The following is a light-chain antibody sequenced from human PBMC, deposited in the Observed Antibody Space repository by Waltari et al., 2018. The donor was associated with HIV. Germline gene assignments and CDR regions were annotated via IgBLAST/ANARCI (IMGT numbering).Light chain of an antibody. J-gene: IGLJ2*01. CDR1: SSNIGNNY. V-gene: IGLV1-51*01. CDR2: DNN. CDR3: RTWDSSLSAVV. Sequence: QSVLPQPPSLSAAPGQKVTISCSGSSSNIGNNYVSWYQQLPGTAPKLLIYDNNKRPSGIPDRFSGSKSGTSATLGITGLQTGDEADYYCRTWDSSLSAVVFGGGTKLTVL.